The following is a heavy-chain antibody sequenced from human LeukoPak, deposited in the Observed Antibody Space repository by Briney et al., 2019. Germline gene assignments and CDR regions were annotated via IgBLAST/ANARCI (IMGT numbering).Heavy chain of an antibody. J-gene: IGHJ4*02. CDR2: ISGSGGST. Sequence: GGSLRLSCAASGFTFSSYAMSWVRQAPGKGLEWVSGISGSGGSTYYADSVKGRFTISRDNSKNTLYLQMNSLRAEDTAVYYCAKAYYDSSGYYYFDYWGQGTLVTVSS. D-gene: IGHD3-22*01. CDR3: AKAYYDSSGYYYFDY. V-gene: IGHV3-23*01. CDR1: GFTFSSYA.